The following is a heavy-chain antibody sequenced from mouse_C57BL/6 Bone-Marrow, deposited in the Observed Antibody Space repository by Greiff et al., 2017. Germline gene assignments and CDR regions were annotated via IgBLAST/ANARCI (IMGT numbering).Heavy chain of an antibody. Sequence: VQLQQSGAELVRPGASVKLSCTASGFNIKDDYMHWVKQRPEQGLEWIGWIDPENGDTEYASKFQGKATITADTSSNTAYLQLSSLTSEDTAVYYCTNDGKGYWGQGTTLTVSS. CDR3: TNDGKGY. D-gene: IGHD2-1*01. J-gene: IGHJ2*01. CDR1: GFNIKDDY. V-gene: IGHV14-4*01. CDR2: IDPENGDT.